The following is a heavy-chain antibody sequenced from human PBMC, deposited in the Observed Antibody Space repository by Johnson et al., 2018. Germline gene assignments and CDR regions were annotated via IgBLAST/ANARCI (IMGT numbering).Heavy chain of an antibody. CDR1: GFTFDDYG. J-gene: IGHJ1*01. Sequence: EVQLVESGGGLVQPGRSLRLSCAASGFTFDDYGMSWVRQAPGKGLECVSGINWNGGSTGYADPVKGRFTISRDNAKNSLYLERNSLGADDTAVYYCAKGVVVGLYVQPWGQGTLVTVSS. CDR3: AKGVVVGLYVQP. V-gene: IGHV3-20*04. D-gene: IGHD2-21*01. CDR2: INWNGGST.